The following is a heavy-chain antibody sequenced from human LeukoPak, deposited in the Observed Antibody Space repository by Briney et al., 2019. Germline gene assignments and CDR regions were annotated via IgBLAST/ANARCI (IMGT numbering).Heavy chain of an antibody. CDR1: GGTFSNYA. V-gene: IGHV1-69*05. Sequence: ASVKVSCKASGGTFSNYAISWVRQAPGQGLEWMGGIIPIFGTANYAQKFQGRVTITTDESTSTAYMELSSLRSEDAAVYYCARDRVTDSSGYYYGSDYWGQGTLVTVSS. CDR3: ARDRVTDSSGYYYGSDY. D-gene: IGHD3-22*01. CDR2: IIPIFGTA. J-gene: IGHJ4*02.